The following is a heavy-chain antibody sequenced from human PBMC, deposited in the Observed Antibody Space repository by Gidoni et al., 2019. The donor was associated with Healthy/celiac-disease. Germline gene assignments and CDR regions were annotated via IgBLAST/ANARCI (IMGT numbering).Heavy chain of an antibody. D-gene: IGHD3-22*01. CDR1: GGSISSSSYY. Sequence: QLQLQESGPGLVKLSETLSLTCTVSGGSISSSSYYWGWIRQPPGKGLEWIGSIYYSGSTYYNPSLKSRVTISVDTSKNQFSLKLSSVTAADTAVYYCASPYYDSSGYVYYWGQGTLVTVSS. V-gene: IGHV4-39*01. J-gene: IGHJ4*02. CDR3: ASPYYDSSGYVYY. CDR2: IYYSGST.